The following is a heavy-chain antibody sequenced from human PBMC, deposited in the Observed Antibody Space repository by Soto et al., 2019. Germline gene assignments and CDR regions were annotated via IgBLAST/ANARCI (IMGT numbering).Heavy chain of an antibody. V-gene: IGHV3-30*09. J-gene: IGHJ6*02. D-gene: IGHD3-22*01. CDR3: ARRAWDSYYAIDV. CDR1: GFKYTDFA. Sequence: VQLVESGGGEVQPGRSLRLSCAASGFKYTDFALHWVRQAPGKGLEWVAIISYDGSDKYYADSVKGRFVISRDNPKNTLYLKMNSLRPEDTAVYFCARRAWDSYYAIDVWGQGTTVTVFS. CDR2: ISYDGSDK.